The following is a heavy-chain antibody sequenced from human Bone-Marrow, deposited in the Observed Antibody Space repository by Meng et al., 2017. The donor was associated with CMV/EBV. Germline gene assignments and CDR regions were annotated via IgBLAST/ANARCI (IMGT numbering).Heavy chain of an antibody. CDR3: ARADSGGWYSS. J-gene: IGHJ5*02. CDR1: GYTFTSYG. V-gene: IGHV1-18*01. CDR2: ISAYNGNT. D-gene: IGHD6-19*01. Sequence: ASVKVSCKASGYTFTSYGISWVRQAPGQGLERMGWISAYNGNTNYAQKFQGRVTMTTDTSTSTAYMELGSLRSDDTAVYYCARADSGGWYSSWGQGTLVTVSS.